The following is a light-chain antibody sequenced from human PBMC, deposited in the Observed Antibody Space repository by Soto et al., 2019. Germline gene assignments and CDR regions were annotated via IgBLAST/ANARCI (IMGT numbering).Light chain of an antibody. CDR1: QAITND. CDR3: LQHNRYPRT. CDR2: AAS. Sequence: DIQMTQSPSSLSASVGDRVTITCRASQAITNDLSWYQQKPGEPPKRLIYAASTLHSGVPSRLSGSGSGTEFTLTISSLQPEDFETYFCLQHNRYPRTFGQGTKVEI. V-gene: IGKV1-17*01. J-gene: IGKJ1*01.